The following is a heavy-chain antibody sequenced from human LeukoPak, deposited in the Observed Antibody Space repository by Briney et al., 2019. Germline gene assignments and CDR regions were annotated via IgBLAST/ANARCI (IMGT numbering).Heavy chain of an antibody. CDR1: GLTFSSYS. CDR3: ARTHDYGDYEGDY. D-gene: IGHD4-17*01. Sequence: GRSLRLSCAASGLTFSSYSMNWVRQAPGKGLEWVSSISSSSSYIYYADSVKGRFTISRDNAKNSLYLQMNSLRAEDTAVYYCARTHDYGDYEGDYWGQGTLVTVSS. V-gene: IGHV3-21*01. J-gene: IGHJ4*02. CDR2: ISSSSSYI.